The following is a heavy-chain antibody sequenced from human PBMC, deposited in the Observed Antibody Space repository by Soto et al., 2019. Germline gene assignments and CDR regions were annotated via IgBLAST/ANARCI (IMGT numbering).Heavy chain of an antibody. CDR1: GYTFTSYD. D-gene: IGHD3-10*01. CDR3: ARQGYYYGSGSTLRYYYGMDV. J-gene: IGHJ6*02. Sequence: ASVKVSCNASGYTFTSYDINWVRQATGQGLEWMGWMNPNSGNTGYAQKFQGRVTMTRNTSISTAYMELSSLRSEDTAVYYCARQGYYYGSGSTLRYYYGMDVWGQGTTVTVSS. V-gene: IGHV1-8*01. CDR2: MNPNSGNT.